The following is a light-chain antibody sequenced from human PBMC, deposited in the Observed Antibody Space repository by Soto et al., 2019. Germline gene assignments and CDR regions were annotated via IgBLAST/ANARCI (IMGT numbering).Light chain of an antibody. CDR2: DVS. J-gene: IGLJ1*01. CDR1: SSDVGGYNY. Sequence: QSALTQPASVSGSPGQSITISCTGTSSDVGGYNYVSWYQQHPGKAPKLMIYDVSNRPSGVSNRFSGSKSGNTASLTIPGLPGEDEADYYCSSYTSSSTYVFGTGTKLTVL. V-gene: IGLV2-14*01. CDR3: SSYTSSSTYV.